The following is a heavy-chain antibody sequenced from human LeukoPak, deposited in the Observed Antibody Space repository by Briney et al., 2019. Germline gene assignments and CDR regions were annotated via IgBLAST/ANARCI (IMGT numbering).Heavy chain of an antibody. D-gene: IGHD2/OR15-2a*01. J-gene: IGHJ4*02. Sequence: PGGSLRLSCAASGLTFSSYSMSWVRQAPGKGLEWVSVISGSGGSTYYADSVKGRFTISRDNSKNTLYLQMNSLRAEDTAVYYCAKDLRAGSMSRDYWGQGTLVTVSS. CDR2: ISGSGGST. CDR1: GLTFSSYS. V-gene: IGHV3-23*01. CDR3: AKDLRAGSMSRDY.